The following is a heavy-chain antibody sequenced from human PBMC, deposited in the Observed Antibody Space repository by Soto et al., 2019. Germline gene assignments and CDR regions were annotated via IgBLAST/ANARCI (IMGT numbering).Heavy chain of an antibody. Sequence: QVQLVQSGAEVKKPGASVKVSCKASGYTFTSYGISWVRQAPGQGLEWMGWISAYNGNTNYAQKLQGRVTMTTDTSTSTAYMELRRRRSDDTAVYYCAREFSATMVRGVNDSRGQGTLVTVSS. CDR3: AREFSATMVRGVNDS. V-gene: IGHV1-18*01. D-gene: IGHD3-10*01. J-gene: IGHJ4*02. CDR2: ISAYNGNT. CDR1: GYTFTSYG.